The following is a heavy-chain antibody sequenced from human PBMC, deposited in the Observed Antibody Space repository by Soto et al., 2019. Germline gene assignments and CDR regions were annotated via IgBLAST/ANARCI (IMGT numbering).Heavy chain of an antibody. J-gene: IGHJ4*02. D-gene: IGHD3-22*01. CDR2: IYYSGST. CDR3: ARDYYDSSGYYYFDY. V-gene: IGHV4-39*02. Sequence: TLSLTCTASFGSISSISYYWGWIRQPPGKGLEWIGSIYYSGSTYYNPSLKSRVTISVDTSKNQFSLKLSSVTAADTAVYYCARDYYDSSGYYYFDYWGQGTLVTVSS. CDR1: FGSISSISYY.